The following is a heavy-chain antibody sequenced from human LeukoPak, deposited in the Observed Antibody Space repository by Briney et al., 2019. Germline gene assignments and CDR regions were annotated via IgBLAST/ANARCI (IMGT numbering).Heavy chain of an antibody. V-gene: IGHV3-21*06. D-gene: IGHD6-25*01. Sequence: GGSLRLSCAPSGFTFSDYSMNWVRQAPGEGLEWVASISTVSTYTFYGDSVEGRFSISRDNAKNVLYLHMSRLTAEDTAVYYCARDGSGLFLYYYMDVWGKGTTVTVSS. CDR3: ARDGSGLFLYYYMDV. CDR1: GFTFSDYS. J-gene: IGHJ6*03. CDR2: ISTVSTYT.